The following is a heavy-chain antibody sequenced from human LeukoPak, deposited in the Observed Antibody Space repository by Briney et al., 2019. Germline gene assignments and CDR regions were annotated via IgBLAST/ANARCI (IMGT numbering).Heavy chain of an antibody. V-gene: IGHV3-23*01. Sequence: GRSLRLSCAASGFTFSSFAMSWVRQAPGKGLEWVSALSNSATATYYADSVKGRFTISRDNSKNTLYLQMNSLRAEDTAIYYCAKESPYTSPRKYYFDYWGQGTLVTVSS. D-gene: IGHD1-14*01. J-gene: IGHJ4*02. CDR2: LSNSATAT. CDR3: AKESPYTSPRKYYFDY. CDR1: GFTFSSFA.